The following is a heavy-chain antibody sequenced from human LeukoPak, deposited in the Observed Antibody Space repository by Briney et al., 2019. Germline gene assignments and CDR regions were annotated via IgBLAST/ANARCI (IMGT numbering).Heavy chain of an antibody. CDR2: IYTTGST. D-gene: IGHD2-8*02. Sequence: PSETLSLTCTVSGGSTTNYYWSWIRQPAGKGLEWMGRIYTTGSTNYNPSLKSRVTMSVDTSENQFSLKLSSVTPEDTAVYYCARGPGPPRVFDIWGQGTMVTVSS. J-gene: IGHJ3*02. CDR1: GGSTTNYY. CDR3: ARGPGPPRVFDI. V-gene: IGHV4-4*07.